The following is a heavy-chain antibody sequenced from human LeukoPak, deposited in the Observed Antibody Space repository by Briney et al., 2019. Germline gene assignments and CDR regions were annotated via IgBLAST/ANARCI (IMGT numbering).Heavy chain of an antibody. Sequence: GGSLRLSCAASGFTFSTYTMNWVRQAPGKGLEWVSSISSSGSYIYYADSVKGRFTISRDNAKNSLYLQMDSLRAEDTAVYYCARDRPAHPEGFDCWGQGTLVTVSS. J-gene: IGHJ4*02. CDR1: GFTFSTYT. V-gene: IGHV3-21*01. CDR2: ISSSGSYI. CDR3: ARDRPAHPEGFDC.